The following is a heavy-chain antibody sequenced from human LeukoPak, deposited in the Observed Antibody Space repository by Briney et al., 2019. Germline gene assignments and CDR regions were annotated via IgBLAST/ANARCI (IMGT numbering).Heavy chain of an antibody. CDR3: ARALAAAGTY. CDR1: GFTFSSYS. V-gene: IGHV3-21*01. D-gene: IGHD6-13*01. CDR2: ISSSSYI. Sequence: GGSPRLSCAASGFTFSSYSMNRVRQAPGKGLEWVSSISSSSYIYYADSVKGRFTISRDNAKNSLYLQMNSLRAEDTAVYYCARALAAAGTYWGQGTLVTVSS. J-gene: IGHJ4*02.